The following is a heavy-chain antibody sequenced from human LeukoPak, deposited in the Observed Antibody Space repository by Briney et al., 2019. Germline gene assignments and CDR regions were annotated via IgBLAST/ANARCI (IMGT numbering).Heavy chain of an antibody. V-gene: IGHV4-59*01. D-gene: IGHD1-26*01. Sequence: TSETLSLTCTVSGGSISSYYWSWIRQPPGKGLEWIGYIYYSGSTNYNPSLKSRVTISVDTSKNQFSLKLSSVTAADTAVYYCARARWDDGSYYLDYWGQGILVTVSS. CDR3: ARARWDDGSYYLDY. J-gene: IGHJ4*02. CDR1: GGSISSYY. CDR2: IYYSGST.